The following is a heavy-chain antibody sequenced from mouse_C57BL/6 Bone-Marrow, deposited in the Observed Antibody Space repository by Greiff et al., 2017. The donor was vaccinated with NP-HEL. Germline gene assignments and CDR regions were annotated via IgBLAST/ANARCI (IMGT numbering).Heavy chain of an antibody. V-gene: IGHV5-4*01. CDR1: GFTFSSYA. J-gene: IGHJ2*01. CDR2: ISDGGSYT. CDR3: ARETLYYFDY. Sequence: DVKLVESGGGLVKPGGSLKLSCAASGFTFSSYAMSWVRQTPEKRLEWVATISDGGSYTYYPDNVKGRFTISRDNAKNNLYLQMSHLKSEDTAMYYCARETLYYFDYWGQGTTLTVSS.